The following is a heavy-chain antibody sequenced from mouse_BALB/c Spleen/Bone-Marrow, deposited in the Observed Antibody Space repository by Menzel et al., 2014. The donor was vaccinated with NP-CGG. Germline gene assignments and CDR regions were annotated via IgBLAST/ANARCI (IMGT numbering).Heavy chain of an antibody. V-gene: IGHV1-7*01. Sequence: VQLVESGAELAKPGASVKMSCKASGYTFTSYWMHWVKQRPGQGLEWIGYINPSTGYTDYNQKFNDRATLTADKSSSTAYMQLSSLTSKDSAVYYCARGNPRYAMDYWGQGTSVTVSS. CDR1: GYTFTSYW. D-gene: IGHD2-1*01. CDR3: ARGNPRYAMDY. J-gene: IGHJ4*01. CDR2: INPSTGYT.